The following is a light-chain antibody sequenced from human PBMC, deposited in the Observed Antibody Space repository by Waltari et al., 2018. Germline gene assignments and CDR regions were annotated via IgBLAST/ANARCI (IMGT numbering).Light chain of an antibody. J-gene: IGLJ3*02. CDR3: ASWDDSLSHWV. CDR1: RSKIGRKF. CDR2: RNT. V-gene: IGLV1-47*01. Sequence: QSVPTQPPSASGTTGQSASISCSGTRSKIGRKFVSWYQQLPGSAPKLLIIRNTQRSSGVPDRFSASKSGTSASLAISGLRSDDEGYYYCASWDDSLSHWVFGGGTKVTVL.